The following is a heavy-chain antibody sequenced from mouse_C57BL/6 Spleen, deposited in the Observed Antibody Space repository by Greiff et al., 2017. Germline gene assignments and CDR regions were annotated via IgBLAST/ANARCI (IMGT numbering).Heavy chain of an antibody. CDR2: ISYSGST. V-gene: IGHV3-1*01. CDR1: GYSITSGYD. CDR3: ARGSSYYFDY. Sequence: EVHLVESGPGMVKPSQSLSLTCTVTGYSITSGYDWHWIRHFPGNKLEWMGYISYSGSTNYNPSLKSRISITHDTSKNHFFLKLNSVTTEDTATYYCARGSSYYFDYWGQGTTLTVSS. D-gene: IGHD1-1*01. J-gene: IGHJ2*01.